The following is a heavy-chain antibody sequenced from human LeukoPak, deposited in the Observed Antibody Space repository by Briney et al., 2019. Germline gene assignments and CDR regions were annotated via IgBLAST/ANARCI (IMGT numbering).Heavy chain of an antibody. CDR1: GGSISSGSYC. V-gene: IGHV4-61*02. Sequence: SQTLSLTCTVSGGSISSGSYCWSWIRQPAGKGLEWIGGIYTSGSTNYDPSLKSRVTISVDTSRNQFSLKLSSVTAADTAVYYCARAYSSGYYPPENFFNSWGQGTLITVSS. CDR3: ARAYSSGYYPPENFFNS. D-gene: IGHD3-22*01. J-gene: IGHJ4*02. CDR2: IYTSGST.